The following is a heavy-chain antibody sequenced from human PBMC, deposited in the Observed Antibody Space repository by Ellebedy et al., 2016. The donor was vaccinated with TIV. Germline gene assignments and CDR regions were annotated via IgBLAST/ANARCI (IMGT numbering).Heavy chain of an antibody. V-gene: IGHV1-69*13. D-gene: IGHD3-3*01. Sequence: SVKVSXXASGGTFSSYAISWVRQAPGQGLEWMGGIIPIFGTANYAQKFQGRVTITADESTSTAYMELSSLRSEDTAVYYCARSSITIFGLDYYGMDVWGQGTTVTVSS. CDR1: GGTFSSYA. CDR2: IIPIFGTA. J-gene: IGHJ6*02. CDR3: ARSSITIFGLDYYGMDV.